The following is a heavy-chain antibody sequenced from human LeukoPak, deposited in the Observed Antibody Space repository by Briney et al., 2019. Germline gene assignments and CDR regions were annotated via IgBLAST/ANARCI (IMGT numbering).Heavy chain of an antibody. V-gene: IGHV3-21*01. CDR2: ISSSSSYK. Sequence: GGSLRLSCAASGFTFSSYTMNWVRRAPGKGLEWVSSISSSSSYKYYADSVKGRLTISRENAKNSVYLQMNSLRADDTAVYYCARDPGGYSSGGELDVWGKGTTVTVSS. J-gene: IGHJ6*04. D-gene: IGHD6-19*01. CDR1: GFTFSSYT. CDR3: ARDPGGYSSGGELDV.